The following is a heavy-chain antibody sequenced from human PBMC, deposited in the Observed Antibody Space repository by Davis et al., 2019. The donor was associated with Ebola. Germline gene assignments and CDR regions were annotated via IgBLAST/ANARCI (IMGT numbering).Heavy chain of an antibody. V-gene: IGHV4-59*08. D-gene: IGHD1-1*01. CDR3: ARRGEDWILDY. CDR1: GGSISSYY. CDR2: IYDGGNA. J-gene: IGHJ4*02. Sequence: SETLSLTCTVSGGSISSYYWSWIRQSPGKGLEWIGYIYDGGNAYYSPSLKSRVTISLGTSKNHFSLNLTSVTAADTAIYYCARRGEDWILDYWGQGTLVTVSS.